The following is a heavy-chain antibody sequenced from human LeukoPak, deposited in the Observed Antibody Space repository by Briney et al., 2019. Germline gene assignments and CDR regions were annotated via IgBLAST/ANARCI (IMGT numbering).Heavy chain of an antibody. V-gene: IGHV3-23*01. Sequence: GGSLRLSCAASGFTFSAYAMSWVRQALGKGLEWVSAICGGCGDTYYADSVKGRFTISRDDSKNTLFLQMNSLRAEDTAIYYCAKEASSSWVHWGQGNLVTVSS. J-gene: IGHJ4*02. CDR3: AKEASSSWVH. CDR1: GFTFSAYA. D-gene: IGHD6-6*01. CDR2: ICGGCGDT.